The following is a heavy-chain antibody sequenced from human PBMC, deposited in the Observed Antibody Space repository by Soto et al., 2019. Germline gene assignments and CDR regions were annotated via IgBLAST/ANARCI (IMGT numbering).Heavy chain of an antibody. V-gene: IGHV4-38-2*02. CDR1: GYSIISGYY. J-gene: IGHJ5*02. D-gene: IGHD2-15*01. CDR2: IYHSGST. Sequence: SETLSLTCAVSGYSIISGYYWVWIRHPPGKGLEWIGSIYHSGSTYYNPSLKSRVTISVDTSKNQFSLKLSSVTAADTAVYYCARELHYCSGGSCYGWFDPWGQGTLVTV. CDR3: ARELHYCSGGSCYGWFDP.